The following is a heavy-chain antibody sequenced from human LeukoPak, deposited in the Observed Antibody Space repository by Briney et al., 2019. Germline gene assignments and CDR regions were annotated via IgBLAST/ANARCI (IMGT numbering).Heavy chain of an antibody. V-gene: IGHV3-7*01. J-gene: IGHJ4*02. D-gene: IGHD3-3*01. CDR3: ARLPGEFTIYDY. CDR2: IRQDGGAK. Sequence: GGSLRLSCAASGFTVSSSYMSWVRQAPGKPLEWVATIRQDGGAKYYLDSVKGRFIISRDNARNSLSLQMDSLRVEDTAVYYCARLPGEFTIYDYWGQGTLVTVSS. CDR1: GFTVSSSY.